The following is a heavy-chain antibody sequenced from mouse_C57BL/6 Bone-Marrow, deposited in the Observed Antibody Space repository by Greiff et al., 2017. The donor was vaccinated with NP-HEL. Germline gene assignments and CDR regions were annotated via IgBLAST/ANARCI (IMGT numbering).Heavy chain of an antibody. CDR1: GYAFSSYW. J-gene: IGHJ1*03. CDR3: AREGITTVVAPDYWYFDV. V-gene: IGHV1-80*01. Sequence: QVQLQQSGAELVKPGASVKISCKASGYAFSSYWMNWVKQRPGKGLEWIGQIYPGDGDTNYNGKFKGKATLTADKSSSTAYMQLSSLTSEDSAVYFCAREGITTVVAPDYWYFDVWGTGTTVTVSS. D-gene: IGHD1-1*01. CDR2: IYPGDGDT.